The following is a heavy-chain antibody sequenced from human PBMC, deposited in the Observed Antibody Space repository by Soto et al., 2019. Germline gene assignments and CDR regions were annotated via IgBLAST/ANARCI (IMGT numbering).Heavy chain of an antibody. CDR1: GESISSGGYY. J-gene: IGHJ4*02. Sequence: QVQLQESGPGLVKASQTLSLICSVSGESISSGGYYWSWIRHHPGKGLEWIGYIYDSECAYYNPSLKSRVTISMDTSKNHFAMKLSSVTAADTAVYYCARASSSSSAADYWGQGTLITVSS. V-gene: IGHV4-31*03. CDR2: IYDSECA. CDR3: ARASSSSSAADY. D-gene: IGHD6-6*01.